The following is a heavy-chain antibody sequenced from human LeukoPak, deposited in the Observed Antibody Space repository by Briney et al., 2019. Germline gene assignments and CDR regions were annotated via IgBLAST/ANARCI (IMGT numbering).Heavy chain of an antibody. D-gene: IGHD3-22*01. V-gene: IGHV4-34*01. Sequence: SETLSLTCAVYSGSVTIYYWTWIRQPPGKGLEWIGEINYSETTNYNPSFESRVTMSVDASKRQFSLRMSSVTAADTAVYYCARRKRMTMIVVGMGPLDYWGQGILVTVSS. CDR2: INYSETT. CDR1: SGSVTIYY. CDR3: ARRKRMTMIVVGMGPLDY. J-gene: IGHJ4*02.